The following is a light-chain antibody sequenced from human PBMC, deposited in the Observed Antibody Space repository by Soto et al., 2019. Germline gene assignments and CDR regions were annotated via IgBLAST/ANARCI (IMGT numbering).Light chain of an antibody. CDR2: GTS. CDR3: QQYGSSPRQ. CDR1: QSVGSIY. V-gene: IGKV3-20*01. J-gene: IGKJ1*01. Sequence: IVLTQSPDTLSLSPGERATLSCRASQSVGSIYLAWYQQRPGQAPRLLIYGTSTRATGIPDRFSGSGSGTDFTLTISRLEPEDFAVYYCQQYGSSPRQFGQGTKVDIK.